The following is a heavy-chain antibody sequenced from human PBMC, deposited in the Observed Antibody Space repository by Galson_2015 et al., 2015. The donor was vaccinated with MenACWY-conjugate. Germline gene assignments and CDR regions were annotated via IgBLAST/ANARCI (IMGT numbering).Heavy chain of an antibody. CDR2: IDPVNSNI. Sequence: QSEAEVKKPGESLQISCKGSGSSFPNYWIAWVRQMPGKGLEWVGLIDPVNSNIRYSPSFQGQVTISADESISTAYLQWSSLKASDTAMYYCARHPPGGRGMDVWGRGTTVTVSS. CDR3: ARHPPGGRGMDV. D-gene: IGHD1-26*01. V-gene: IGHV5-51*01. CDR1: GSSFPNYW. J-gene: IGHJ6*02.